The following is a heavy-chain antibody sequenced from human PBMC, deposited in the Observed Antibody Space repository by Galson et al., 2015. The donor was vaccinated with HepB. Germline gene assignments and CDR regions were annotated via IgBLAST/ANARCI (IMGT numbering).Heavy chain of an antibody. J-gene: IGHJ1*01. CDR2: ISAYNGNT. Sequence: SVKVSCKASGYTFTSYGISWVRQAPGQGLEWMGWISAYNGNTNYAQKLQGRVTMTTDTSTSTAYMELRSLRSDDTAVYYCARSNYYDSSGYSFQHWGQGTLVTVSS. V-gene: IGHV1-18*04. D-gene: IGHD3-22*01. CDR3: ARSNYYDSSGYSFQH. CDR1: GYTFTSYG.